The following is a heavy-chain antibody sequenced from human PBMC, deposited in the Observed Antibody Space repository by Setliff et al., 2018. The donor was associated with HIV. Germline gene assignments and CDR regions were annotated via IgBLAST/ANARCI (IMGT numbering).Heavy chain of an antibody. Sequence: GESLKISCAASGFTVSSYYMSWVRQASGKGLEWVSTIYSDGNTYHADSVKGRFTLSRDNSANALFLQMNSLRPEDTAVYYCARLRPYNSALDYWGQGTLVTVSS. V-gene: IGHV3-66*02. CDR3: ARLRPYNSALDY. J-gene: IGHJ4*02. CDR1: GFTVSSYY. CDR2: IYSDGNT. D-gene: IGHD3-10*01.